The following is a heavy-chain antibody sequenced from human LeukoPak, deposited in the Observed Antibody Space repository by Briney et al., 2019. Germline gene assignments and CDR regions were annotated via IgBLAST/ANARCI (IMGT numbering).Heavy chain of an antibody. V-gene: IGHV1-18*01. Sequence: ASVKVSCKASGYTFTSYGISWVRQAPGQGLEWMGWISAYNGNTNYVQKVQGRVTMTTDTSTSTAYMELRSLRSDDTAMYYCARRAPGKLAADYWGQGTLVTVSS. CDR2: ISAYNGNT. CDR1: GYTFTSYG. D-gene: IGHD1-1*01. J-gene: IGHJ4*02. CDR3: ARRAPGKLAADY.